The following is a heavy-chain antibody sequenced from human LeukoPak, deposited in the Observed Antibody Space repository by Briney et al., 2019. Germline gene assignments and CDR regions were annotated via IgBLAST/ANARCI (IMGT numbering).Heavy chain of an antibody. CDR1: GFTFSSYS. CDR3: ARSPPRATVDY. Sequence: GGPLRLSCAASGFTFSSYSMNWVRQAPGKGLEWVSSISSSSSYIYYADSVKGRFTISRDNAKNSLYLQMNSLRAEDTAVYYCARSPPRATVDYWGQGTLVTVSS. J-gene: IGHJ4*02. D-gene: IGHD5-24*01. CDR2: ISSSSSYI. V-gene: IGHV3-21*01.